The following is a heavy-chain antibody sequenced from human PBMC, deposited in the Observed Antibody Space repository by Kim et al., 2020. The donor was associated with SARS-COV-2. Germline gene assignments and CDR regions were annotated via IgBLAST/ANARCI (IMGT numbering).Heavy chain of an antibody. CDR2: IKQDGSEK. V-gene: IGHV3-7*01. Sequence: GGSLRLSCGASGFTFSSYWMSWVRQAPGKGLEWVANIKQDGSEKYYVDSVKGRFTISRDNAKNSLYLQMNSLRAEDTAVYYCARGTFSGYEYYFDYWGQGTLVTVSS. CDR1: GFTFSSYW. D-gene: IGHD3-22*01. J-gene: IGHJ4*02. CDR3: ARGTFSGYEYYFDY.